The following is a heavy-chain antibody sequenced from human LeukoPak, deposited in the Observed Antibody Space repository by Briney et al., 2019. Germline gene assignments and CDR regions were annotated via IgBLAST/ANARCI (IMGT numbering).Heavy chain of an antibody. D-gene: IGHD3-22*01. Sequence: GGSLRLSCAASGFIFNNYWMTWVRQAPGKGLEWVANIKEDGSEQYYVDSMKGRIAISRDNAKSSLYLQMNSLRAEDTAVYYCAKDKRGSGYYLFDYWGQGTLVTVSS. CDR2: IKEDGSEQ. V-gene: IGHV3-7*03. J-gene: IGHJ4*02. CDR3: AKDKRGSGYYLFDY. CDR1: GFIFNNYW.